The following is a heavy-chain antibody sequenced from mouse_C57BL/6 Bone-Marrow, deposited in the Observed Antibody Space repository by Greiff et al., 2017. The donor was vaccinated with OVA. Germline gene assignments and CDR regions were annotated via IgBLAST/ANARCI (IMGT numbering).Heavy chain of an antibody. CDR1: GYTFTSYW. CDR2: INPSSGYT. CDR3: ASSLYSKNAMDY. J-gene: IGHJ4*01. D-gene: IGHD2-5*01. Sequence: QVQLQQSGADLAKPGASVKLSCKASGYTFTSYWMHWVKQRPGQGLEWIGYINPSSGYTKYNQKFKDKATLTADKSSSTAYMQLSSLTYEDSAVYYCASSLYSKNAMDYWGQGTSVTVSS. V-gene: IGHV1-7*01.